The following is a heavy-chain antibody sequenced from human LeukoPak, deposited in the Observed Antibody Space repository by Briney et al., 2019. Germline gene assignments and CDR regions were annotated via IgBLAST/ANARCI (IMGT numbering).Heavy chain of an antibody. CDR1: DGSISSSTDY. CDR2: LYFRGIT. V-gene: IGHV4-39*07. CDR3: ATSPDSGDYWGWFDS. J-gene: IGHJ5*01. Sequence: SETLSLTCTVSDGSISSSTDYWGWLRQSPGKELEWVGSLYFRGITYYNPSLKSRVTISVDTSKNQFSLKLSSVTAADTAVYYCATSPDSGDYWGWFDSWGQGTLVTVSS. D-gene: IGHD4-17*01.